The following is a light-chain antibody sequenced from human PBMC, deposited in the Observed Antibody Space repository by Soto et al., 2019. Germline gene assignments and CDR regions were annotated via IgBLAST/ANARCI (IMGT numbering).Light chain of an antibody. V-gene: IGLV3-21*04. CDR3: QVWDSSSDPLYV. J-gene: IGLJ1*01. CDR1: NIGSKS. CDR2: YDS. Sequence: SYELTQPPSVSVAPGKTARITCGGNNIGSKSVHWYQQKPGQAPVLVIYYDSDRPSGIPERFSGSNSGNTATLTISRVEAGDEADYYGQVWDSSSDPLYVFGTGTKVTVL.